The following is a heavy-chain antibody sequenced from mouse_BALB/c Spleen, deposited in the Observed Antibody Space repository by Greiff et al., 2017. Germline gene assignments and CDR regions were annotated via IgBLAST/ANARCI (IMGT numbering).Heavy chain of an antibody. CDR3: ARGYRYAYAMDY. V-gene: IGHV1-54*01. J-gene: IGHJ4*01. CDR2: INPGSGGT. D-gene: IGHD2-14*01. CDR1: GYAFTNYL. Sequence: QVQLQQSGAELVRPGTSVKVSCKASGYAFTNYLIVWVKQRPGQGLEWIGVINPGSGGTNYNEKFKCKATLTADKSSSTAYMQLSSLTSDDSAVYLCARGYRYAYAMDYWGQGTSVTVSS.